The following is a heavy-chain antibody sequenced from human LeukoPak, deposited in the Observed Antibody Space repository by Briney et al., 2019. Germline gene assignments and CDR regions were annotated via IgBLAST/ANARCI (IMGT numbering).Heavy chain of an antibody. V-gene: IGHV3-21*06. CDR3: AREPGPAAPPVDY. Sequence: GGSLRLSCAASGFTFTSYGMNWVRQAPGKGLEWVSSISSGSTYMYYADSVKGRFTISRDNAKNSVYLQMNSLRAEDTAVYYCAREPGPAAPPVDYWGQGTLVTVSS. CDR1: GFTFTSYG. J-gene: IGHJ4*02. D-gene: IGHD2-2*01. CDR2: ISSGSTYM.